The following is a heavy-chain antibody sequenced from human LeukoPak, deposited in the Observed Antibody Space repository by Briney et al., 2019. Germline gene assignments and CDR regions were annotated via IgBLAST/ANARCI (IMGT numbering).Heavy chain of an antibody. D-gene: IGHD2/OR15-2a*01. CDR3: AREGSMEQDYYYDMDV. CDR2: IIPILGIA. V-gene: IGHV1-69*04. J-gene: IGHJ6*02. CDR1: GCTFSSYA. Sequence: SVKVSCKASGCTFSSYAISWVRQAPGQGLEWMGRIIPILGIANYAQKFQGRVTITADKSTSTAYMELSSLRSEDTAVYYCAREGSMEQDYYYDMDVWGQGTTVTVSS.